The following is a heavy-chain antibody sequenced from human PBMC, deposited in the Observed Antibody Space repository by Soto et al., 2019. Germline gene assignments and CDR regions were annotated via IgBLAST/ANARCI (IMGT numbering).Heavy chain of an antibody. J-gene: IGHJ6*02. Sequence: PGGSLRLSCAASGFTFSGSAMHWVRQASGKGLEWVGRIRSKANSYATAYAASVKGRFTISRDDSKNTAYLQMNSLKTEDTAVYYCTSYFDSSGDWGSYYYGMDVWGQGTTVTVSS. V-gene: IGHV3-73*01. D-gene: IGHD3-22*01. CDR1: GFTFSGSA. CDR3: TSYFDSSGDWGSYYYGMDV. CDR2: IRSKANSYAT.